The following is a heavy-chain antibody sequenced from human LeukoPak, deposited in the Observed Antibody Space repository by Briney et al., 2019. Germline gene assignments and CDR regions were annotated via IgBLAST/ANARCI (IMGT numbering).Heavy chain of an antibody. Sequence: GGSLRLSCAASGFTFSSYAMSWVRQAPGKGLEWVSAISGSGGSTYYADSVKGRFTISRDNSKNTLYLQMNSLRAEDTAVYYCANVVHIVVVTALYYFDYWGQGTLVTVSS. CDR2: ISGSGGST. V-gene: IGHV3-23*01. J-gene: IGHJ4*02. CDR3: ANVVHIVVVTALYYFDY. D-gene: IGHD2-21*02. CDR1: GFTFSSYA.